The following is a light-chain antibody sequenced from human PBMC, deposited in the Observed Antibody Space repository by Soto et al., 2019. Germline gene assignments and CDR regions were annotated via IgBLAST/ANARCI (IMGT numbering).Light chain of an antibody. V-gene: IGKV3-11*01. CDR1: PSVSNS. Sequence: ESVLTQSPATLSSSPGERATLSCRASPSVSNSLAWYQHKPGQAPRLLIYDASNRATGVPTSFSGSGSGTDFTLTISSLAPEDFAVYYCQQRNKWPPVTFGGGTRVEIK. CDR2: DAS. J-gene: IGKJ4*01. CDR3: QQRNKWPPVT.